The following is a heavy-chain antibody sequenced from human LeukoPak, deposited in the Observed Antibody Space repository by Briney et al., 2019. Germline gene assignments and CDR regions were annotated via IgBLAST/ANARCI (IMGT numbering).Heavy chain of an antibody. J-gene: IGHJ4*02. CDR2: ISSDGSST. CDR3: ARTAYSDYSLGF. Sequence: PGGSLRLSCVASGFTFDDHDMSWVRQAPGKGLVWVSRISSDGSSTSYADSVKGRFTISRDNAKNTLYLQMNSLRAEDTAVYYCARTAYSDYSLGFWGQGTLVTVSS. CDR1: GFTFDDHD. V-gene: IGHV3-74*01. D-gene: IGHD5-12*01.